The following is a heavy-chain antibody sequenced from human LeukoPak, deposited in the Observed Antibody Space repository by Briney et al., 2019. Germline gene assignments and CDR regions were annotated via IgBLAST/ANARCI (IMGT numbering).Heavy chain of an antibody. J-gene: IGHJ4*02. D-gene: IGHD1-7*01. Sequence: PGGSLRLSCEVSGFTFSNYWMSWVRQAPGKGLEWVANIKEDGSATYYVDSVKGRFTVSRDNARNSLYLQMKYLGVDDTAVYYCARAGMTGTPDYWGQGTLVTAS. V-gene: IGHV3-7*01. CDR1: GFTFSNYW. CDR3: ARAGMTGTPDY. CDR2: IKEDGSAT.